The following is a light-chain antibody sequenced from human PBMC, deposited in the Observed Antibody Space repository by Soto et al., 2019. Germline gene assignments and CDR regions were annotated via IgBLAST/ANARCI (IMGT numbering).Light chain of an antibody. Sequence: QSALTQPRSVSGSPGQSVTISCTGTSSDVGGYNYVSWYQQHPGKAPKLMIFDVSKRPSGVPDRFSGSKSGNTASLTISGLQADDEAEYYCCSYAGSSAVVFGGGTKLTVL. CDR1: SSDVGGYNY. V-gene: IGLV2-11*01. J-gene: IGLJ2*01. CDR3: CSYAGSSAVV. CDR2: DVS.